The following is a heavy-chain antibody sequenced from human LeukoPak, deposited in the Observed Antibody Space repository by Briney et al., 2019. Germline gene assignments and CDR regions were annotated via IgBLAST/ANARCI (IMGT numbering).Heavy chain of an antibody. J-gene: IGHJ6*02. Sequence: GGSLRLSCAASGFTFSSYSMNWVRQAPGKGLEWVAVIWYDGSNKYYGDSVKGRFTISRDNSKNTLYLQMTSLRAEDTAVYYCARDLTVTTGSYYYYYVMDVWGQGTTVTVSS. V-gene: IGHV3-33*08. CDR2: IWYDGSNK. CDR1: GFTFSSYS. CDR3: ARDLTVTTGSYYYYYVMDV. D-gene: IGHD4-17*01.